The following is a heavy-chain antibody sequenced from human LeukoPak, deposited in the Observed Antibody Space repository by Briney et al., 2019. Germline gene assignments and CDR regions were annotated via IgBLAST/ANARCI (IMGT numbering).Heavy chain of an antibody. CDR3: ATGGGMWNYYYGMDV. CDR2: FDPEDGET. Sequence: ASVKVSCKVSGYTLTELSMHWVRQAPGKGLERMGGFDPEDGETIYAQKFQGRVTMTEDTSTDTAYMELSSLRSEDTAVYYCATGGGMWNYYYGMDVWGKGTTVTVSS. V-gene: IGHV1-24*01. D-gene: IGHD2-15*01. CDR1: GYTLTELS. J-gene: IGHJ6*04.